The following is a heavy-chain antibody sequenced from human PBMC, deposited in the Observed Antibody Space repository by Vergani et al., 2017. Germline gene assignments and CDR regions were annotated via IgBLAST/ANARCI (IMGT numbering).Heavy chain of an antibody. CDR1: GGSFNTYY. V-gene: IGHV4-59*13. J-gene: IGHJ6*02. Sequence: QVQLEESGPGLVKPSETLSLTCTVSGGSFNTYYWSWIRQSPGKGLEWIGYIYSTGSTNYNPSLTSRVTMSVATAKNQFSLQLRSVTAADTAVYFCARVMYRDEASTGYRLEGMDIWGQGTTVTISS. D-gene: IGHD3-9*01. CDR2: IYSTGST. CDR3: ARVMYRDEASTGYRLEGMDI.